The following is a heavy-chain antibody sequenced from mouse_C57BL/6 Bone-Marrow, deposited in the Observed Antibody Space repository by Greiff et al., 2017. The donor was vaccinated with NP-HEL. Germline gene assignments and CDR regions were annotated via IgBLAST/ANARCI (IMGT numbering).Heavy chain of an antibody. Sequence: QVQLKESGAELVRPGTSVKVSCKASGYAFTNYLIEWVKQRPGQGLEWIGVINPGSGGTNYNEKFKGKATLTADKSSSTAYMQLSSLTSEDSAVYFCARSDPGAMDYWGQGTSVTVSS. J-gene: IGHJ4*01. CDR1: GYAFTNYL. CDR3: ARSDPGAMDY. CDR2: INPGSGGT. V-gene: IGHV1-54*01.